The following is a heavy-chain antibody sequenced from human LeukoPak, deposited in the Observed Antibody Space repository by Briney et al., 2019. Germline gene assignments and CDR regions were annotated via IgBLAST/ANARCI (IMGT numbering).Heavy chain of an antibody. CDR3: ARDRVEMATILGGVQGDALDI. D-gene: IGHD5-24*01. V-gene: IGHV1-46*01. CDR2: INPSGGSI. CDR1: GYTFTSYY. Sequence: GASVKVSCKASGYTFTSYYMHWVRQAPGQGLEWMGIINPSGGSISYAQRFQGRVTMTRDTSTSTVYMELSSLRSEDTAVYYCARDRVEMATILGGVQGDALDIWGQGTMVTVSS. J-gene: IGHJ3*02.